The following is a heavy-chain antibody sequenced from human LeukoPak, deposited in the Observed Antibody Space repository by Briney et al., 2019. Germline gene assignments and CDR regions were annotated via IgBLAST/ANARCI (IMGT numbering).Heavy chain of an antibody. D-gene: IGHD2-2*01. V-gene: IGHV4-4*07. CDR2: IYTSGST. Sequence: SETLSLTCTVSGGPNISYYEIWTRQPAGKGLEWIGRIYTSGSTNYNPSLKSRVTMSVGTSKNQFSLKLSSVTAADTAVYYCARGREGIVVPAVPMYLAYGSQGTLVTVSS. CDR3: ARGREGIVVPAVPMYLAY. CDR1: GGPNISYY. J-gene: IGHJ4*02.